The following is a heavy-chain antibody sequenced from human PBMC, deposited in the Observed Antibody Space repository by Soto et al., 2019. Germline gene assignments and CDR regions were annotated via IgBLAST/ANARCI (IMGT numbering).Heavy chain of an antibody. V-gene: IGHV4-39*01. CDR2: IFYLGSS. Sequence: SETLSLTCTVSGDSIISSDFYWGWVRQPPGKGLEWIGSIFYLGSSYYNPSLKSRVTMSVDTSKNQFSLRLRSVTAADTALYFCARHSSELSKNNSFEPWGQGIMVTVSS. CDR1: GDSIISSDFY. CDR3: ARHSSELSKNNSFEP. J-gene: IGHJ5*02. D-gene: IGHD4-4*01.